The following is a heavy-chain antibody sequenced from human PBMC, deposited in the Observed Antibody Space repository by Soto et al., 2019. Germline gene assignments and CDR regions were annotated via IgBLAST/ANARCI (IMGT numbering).Heavy chain of an antibody. CDR3: AHRCYWFGGEDWFDP. J-gene: IGHJ5*02. Sequence: QITLKESGPTPVNPTQTLTLTCTFSGFSLSTSGVGVGWIRQPPGKALEWLAVIYWNEDKHFSPSLKSRLTIVKDTSKNQVVLTLTNVDPVDTATYYCAHRCYWFGGEDWFDPWGPGTLVTVSS. D-gene: IGHD3-10*01. CDR1: GFSLSTSGVG. CDR2: IYWNEDK. V-gene: IGHV2-5*01.